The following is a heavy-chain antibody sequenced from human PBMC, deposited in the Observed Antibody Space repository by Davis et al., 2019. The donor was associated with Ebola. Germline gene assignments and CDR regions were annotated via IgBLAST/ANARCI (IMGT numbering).Heavy chain of an antibody. CDR1: GGSISSSNW. Sequence: SETLSLTCAVFGGSISSSNWWSWVRQPTGKGLEWIGEIYHRGSTNYNPSLKSRVTISVDKSKNQFSLKLSSVTAADTAVYYCARDFGHSYYYGMDVWGKGTTVTVSS. V-gene: IGHV4-4*02. CDR3: ARDFGHSYYYGMDV. CDR2: IYHRGST. J-gene: IGHJ6*04. D-gene: IGHD3-3*01.